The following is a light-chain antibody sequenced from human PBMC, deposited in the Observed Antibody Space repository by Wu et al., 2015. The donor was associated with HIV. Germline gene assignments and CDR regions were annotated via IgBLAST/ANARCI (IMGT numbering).Light chain of an antibody. CDR3: QQYGSSPWT. J-gene: IGKJ1*01. CDR2: GAS. CDR1: QTIPNNY. V-gene: IGKV3-20*01. Sequence: IELTQSPGALSLSLGERATLSCRSSQTIPNNYIAWYQQKFGQAPRLLIYGASNRAAGIPDKFIGGGSGTDFTLTIIRLEPEDFAVYYCQQYGSSPWTFGQGTKVEIK.